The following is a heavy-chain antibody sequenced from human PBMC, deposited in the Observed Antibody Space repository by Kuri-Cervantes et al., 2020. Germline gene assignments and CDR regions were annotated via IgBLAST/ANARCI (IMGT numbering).Heavy chain of an antibody. CDR1: GYTLTYRY. Sequence: ASVKISCKASGYTLTYRYLHWVRQAPGQGLEWMGWINPNSGDTNYAQKFQGRVTMTRDTSVSTAYMELSSLRSDDTAVYYCARENGKSYAYSLDYWGQGTLVTVSS. J-gene: IGHJ4*02. V-gene: IGHV1-2*02. CDR2: INPNSGDT. D-gene: IGHD5-18*01. CDR3: ARENGKSYAYSLDY.